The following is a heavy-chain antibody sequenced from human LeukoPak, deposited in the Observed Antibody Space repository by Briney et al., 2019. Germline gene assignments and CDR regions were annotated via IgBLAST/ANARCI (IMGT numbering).Heavy chain of an antibody. J-gene: IGHJ4*02. CDR3: ASLMSIFGVVIS. V-gene: IGHV4-39*01. Sequence: SETLSLTCTVSGGSISSSSYYWGWIRQPPGKGLEWIGSIYYSGSTYYNPSLKSRVTISVDTSKNQFSLKLSSVTAADTAVYYCASLMSIFGVVISWGQGTLVTVSS. CDR1: GGSISSSSYY. D-gene: IGHD3-3*01. CDR2: IYYSGST.